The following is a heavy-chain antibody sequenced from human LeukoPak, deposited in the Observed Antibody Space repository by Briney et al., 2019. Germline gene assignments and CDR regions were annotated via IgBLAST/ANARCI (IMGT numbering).Heavy chain of an antibody. J-gene: IGHJ4*02. CDR3: AKDPYDFWSGYYQYYFDY. CDR1: GFTFSSYA. CDR2: ISGSGGST. V-gene: IGHV3-23*01. D-gene: IGHD3-3*01. Sequence: PGGSLRLSCAASGFTFSSYAMSWVRQAPGKGLEWVSAISGSGGSTYYADSVKGRLTISRDNSKNTLYLQMNSLRAEDTAVYYCAKDPYDFWSGYYQYYFDYWGQGTLVTVSS.